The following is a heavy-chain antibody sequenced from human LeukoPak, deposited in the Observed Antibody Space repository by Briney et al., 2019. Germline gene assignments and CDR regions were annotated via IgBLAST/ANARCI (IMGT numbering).Heavy chain of an antibody. CDR3: ARGYGSVLYYFDY. V-gene: IGHV4-30-4*01. CDR2: IYYSGST. Sequence: PSETLSLTCTVSGGSISSGDYYWSWIRQPPGKGLEWIGYIYYSGSTYYNPSLKSRVTISVDTSKNQFSLKLSSVTAADTAVYYCARGYGSVLYYFDYWGQGTLVTVSS. CDR1: GGSISSGDYY. J-gene: IGHJ4*02. D-gene: IGHD5/OR15-5a*01.